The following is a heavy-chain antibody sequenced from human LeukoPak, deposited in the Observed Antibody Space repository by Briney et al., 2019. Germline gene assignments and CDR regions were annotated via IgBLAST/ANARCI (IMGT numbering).Heavy chain of an antibody. D-gene: IGHD3-22*01. CDR2: IHTTGST. J-gene: IGHJ4*02. CDR1: GGSISSYY. V-gene: IGHV4-4*07. CDR3: ARDQYYYDSSGYQNFDY. Sequence: SETLSLTCTVSGGSISSYYWSWIRQPAGKGLEWIGRIHTTGSTNYNPSLKSRVTMSVDTSKNQFSLTLSSVTAADTAVYYCARDQYYYDSSGYQNFDYWGQGTLVTVSS.